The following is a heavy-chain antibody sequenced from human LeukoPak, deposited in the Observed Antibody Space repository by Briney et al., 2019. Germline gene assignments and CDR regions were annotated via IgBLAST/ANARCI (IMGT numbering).Heavy chain of an antibody. Sequence: GGSLRLSCAASGFTFSSYSMNWVRQAPGKGLEWASSISSSSSYIYYADSVKGRFTISRDNAKNSLYLQMNSLRAEDTAVYYCARALRVWAYSGYDGGPDYWGQGTLVTVSS. V-gene: IGHV3-21*01. CDR2: ISSSSSYI. CDR3: ARALRVWAYSGYDGGPDY. CDR1: GFTFSSYS. D-gene: IGHD5-12*01. J-gene: IGHJ4*02.